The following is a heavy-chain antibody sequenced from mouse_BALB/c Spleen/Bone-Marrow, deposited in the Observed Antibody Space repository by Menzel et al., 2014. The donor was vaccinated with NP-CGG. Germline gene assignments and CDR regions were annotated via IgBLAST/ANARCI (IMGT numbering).Heavy chain of an antibody. CDR2: IWAGGST. CDR1: GLSLTSYG. Sequence: QVQLQQSGPGLVSPSQSLSITCTVSGLSLTSYGVHRVRQPPGKGLEWLGVIWAGGSTNYNSALMSRLSISKDNSKSQVFLKMNSLQTDDTAMYCCARDYYGSLYAMDYWGKGTSVTVSS. V-gene: IGHV2-9*02. J-gene: IGHJ4*01. CDR3: ARDYYGSLYAMDY. D-gene: IGHD1-1*01.